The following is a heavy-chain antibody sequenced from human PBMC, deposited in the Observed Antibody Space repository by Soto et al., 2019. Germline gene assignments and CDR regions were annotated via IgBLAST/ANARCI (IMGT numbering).Heavy chain of an antibody. V-gene: IGHV4-39*01. D-gene: IGHD2-21*01. CDR1: GGSISSSSYY. J-gene: IGHJ4*02. CDR2: IYYSGST. CDR3: ARLSPDGRHAYRPLDY. Sequence: TLSLTCTVSGGSISSSSYYWGWIRQPPGKGLGWIGSIYYSGSTYYNPSLKSRVTISVDTSKNQFSLKLSSVTAADTAVYYCARLSPDGRHAYRPLDYWGQGTLVTAPQ.